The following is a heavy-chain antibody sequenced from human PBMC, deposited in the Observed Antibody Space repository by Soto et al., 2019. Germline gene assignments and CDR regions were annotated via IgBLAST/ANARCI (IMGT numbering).Heavy chain of an antibody. D-gene: IGHD5-18*01. J-gene: IGHJ4*02. CDR3: AKDARGGYSYGYSDY. Sequence: EVQLLESGGGLVQPGGSLRLSCAASGFTFSSYAMSWVRQAPGKGLEWVSAISGSGGSTYYADSVKGRFTISRDNSKNPLDLQMNSLRAEDTAVYYCAKDARGGYSYGYSDYWGQGTLVTVSS. V-gene: IGHV3-23*01. CDR1: GFTFSSYA. CDR2: ISGSGGST.